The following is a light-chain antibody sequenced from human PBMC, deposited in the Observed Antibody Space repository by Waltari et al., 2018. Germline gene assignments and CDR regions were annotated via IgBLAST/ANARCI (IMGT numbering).Light chain of an antibody. V-gene: IGLV3-25*03. CDR2: KDT. Sequence: SYELTQPPSVSVSPGQTARITCSGDALPKQYAFRYQQKPGQAPVLIIYKDTQRPSGIPGRFSGSSSGTTVTMTISGVQAEDEADYYCLSADSSGTSKVFGGGTKLTVL. CDR3: LSADSSGTSKV. CDR1: ALPKQY. J-gene: IGLJ3*02.